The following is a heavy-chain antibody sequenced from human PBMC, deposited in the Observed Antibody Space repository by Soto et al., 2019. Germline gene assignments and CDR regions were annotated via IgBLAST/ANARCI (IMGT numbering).Heavy chain of an antibody. V-gene: IGHV1-18*04. CDR2: ISAYNGNT. J-gene: IGHJ6*02. CDR3: ARDPQGVADYYYYGMDV. CDR1: GYTFTSDG. Sequence: ASVKVSCKASGYTFTSDGISWVRQAPGQGLEWMGWISAYNGNTNYAPKLQGRVTMTTDTSTSTSYMELRSLRSDDTAVYYFARDPQGVADYYYYGMDVWGQGTTVTVSS. D-gene: IGHD2-15*01.